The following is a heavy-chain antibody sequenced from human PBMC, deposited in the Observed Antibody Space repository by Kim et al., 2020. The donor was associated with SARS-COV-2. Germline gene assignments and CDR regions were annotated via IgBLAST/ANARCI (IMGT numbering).Heavy chain of an antibody. CDR1: GDSISSSSYY. CDR3: ARHVQGVYYFYFMDV. Sequence: SETLSLTCTGSGDSISSSSYYWGWIRQTPGKGLEWIGCGTFYYDGSTSYNPSLKRRVTISVDMSKNQFSLRLSSVTAADTAVYYCARHVQGVYYFYFMDV. CDR2: GTFYYDGST. J-gene: IGHJ6*03. V-gene: IGHV4-39*01. D-gene: IGHD3-10*02.